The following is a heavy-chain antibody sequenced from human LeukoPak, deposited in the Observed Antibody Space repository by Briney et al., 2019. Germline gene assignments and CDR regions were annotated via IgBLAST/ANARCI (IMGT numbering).Heavy chain of an antibody. CDR3: ARTIAQYSNSWLYFYYGLDV. D-gene: IGHD6-13*01. J-gene: IGHJ6*02. CDR1: GFTFGGYA. V-gene: IGHV3-23*01. Sequence: GGSLRLSCTASGFTFGGYAMSWVRQAPGKGLEWVSSISGGSEDTYYADSVKGRFAISRDNSKTTLYLQMNSLRAEDTAVYYCARTIAQYSNSWLYFYYGLDVWGQGTTVTVSS. CDR2: ISGGSEDT.